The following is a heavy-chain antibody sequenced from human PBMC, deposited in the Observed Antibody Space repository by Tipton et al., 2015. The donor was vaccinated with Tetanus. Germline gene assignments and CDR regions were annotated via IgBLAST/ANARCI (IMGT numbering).Heavy chain of an antibody. CDR3: ARGSGWADF. D-gene: IGHD6-19*01. CDR2: ISPSGNT. V-gene: IGHV4-34*01. CDR1: GGSFSNYF. Sequence: TLSLTCAVYGGSFSNYFWRWIRQPPGKGLEWIGEISPSGNTNYNPSLKSRVTISADTSRNQFSLTLSSVTAADTAAYYCARGSGWADFWGQGTQVTVSS. J-gene: IGHJ4*02.